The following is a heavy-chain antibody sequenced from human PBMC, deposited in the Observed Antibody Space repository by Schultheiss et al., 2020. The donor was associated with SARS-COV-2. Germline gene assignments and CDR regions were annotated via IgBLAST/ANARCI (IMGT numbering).Heavy chain of an antibody. J-gene: IGHJ5*02. V-gene: IGHV4-61*02. D-gene: IGHD6-19*01. CDR3: AISFGSGWFGP. Sequence: SETLSLTCTVSGGSISSGSHYWSWIRQPAGKGLEWIGRIYTSGSTNYNPSLKSRVTISVDTSKNQFSLNLSSVTAADTAVYYCAISFGSGWFGPWGQGTLVTVSS. CDR1: GGSISSGSHY. CDR2: IYTSGST.